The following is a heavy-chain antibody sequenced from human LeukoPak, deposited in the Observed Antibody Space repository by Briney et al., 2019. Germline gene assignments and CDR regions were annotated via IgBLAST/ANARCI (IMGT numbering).Heavy chain of an antibody. J-gene: IGHJ4*02. V-gene: IGHV3-64*01. CDR3: ARGVLARGSSGWYFDY. D-gene: IGHD6-19*01. Sequence: GGSHRLSCAASRFTFSTYAMHWVRQAPGKGLEYVSAISSNGGSTYYANSVKGRFTISRDNSKNTLYLQMGSLRAEDMGVYYCARGVLARGSSGWYFDYWGEGSLVTVSS. CDR1: RFTFSTYA. CDR2: ISSNGGST.